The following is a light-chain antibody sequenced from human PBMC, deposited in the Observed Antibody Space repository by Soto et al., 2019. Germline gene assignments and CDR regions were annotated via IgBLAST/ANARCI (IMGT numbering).Light chain of an antibody. V-gene: IGKV3-15*01. CDR1: QSVSSN. Sequence: EILMTQSPATLSVSPGERATLSCRASQSVSSNVAWYQQTPGQAPSLLMYGAFTRDTGIPARFSGTGSGTEFTLTISRLQSEDFELYYCQQYNDWPLTFGQGTKVDIK. CDR2: GAF. J-gene: IGKJ1*01. CDR3: QQYNDWPLT.